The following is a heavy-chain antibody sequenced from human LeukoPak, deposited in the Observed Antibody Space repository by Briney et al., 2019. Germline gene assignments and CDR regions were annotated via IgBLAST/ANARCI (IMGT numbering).Heavy chain of an antibody. V-gene: IGHV5-51*01. Sequence: GEFLKISCKGSGYSFSTYWIGWVRQMPGKGLEWMGIIYPGDSDSRYSPSFQGQITMSADKSISTAYLQWSSLKASDTATYYCARKNYYDSSLDYWGQGTLVTVSS. CDR1: GYSFSTYW. CDR2: IYPGDSDS. J-gene: IGHJ4*02. CDR3: ARKNYYDSSLDY. D-gene: IGHD3-22*01.